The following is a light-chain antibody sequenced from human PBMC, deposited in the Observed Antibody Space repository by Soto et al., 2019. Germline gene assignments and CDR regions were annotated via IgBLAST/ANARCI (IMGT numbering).Light chain of an antibody. CDR1: SSDVGGYNY. CDR2: EVS. Sequence: QSALTQPASVSGSPGLSITISCTGTSSDVGGYNYVSWYQQHPGKAPKLMIYEVSNRPSGVSNRFSGSKSGNTASLTISGLQAEDEADYYCSSYTSSSTLGHVVFGGGTKLTVL. V-gene: IGLV2-14*01. CDR3: SSYTSSSTLGHVV. J-gene: IGLJ2*01.